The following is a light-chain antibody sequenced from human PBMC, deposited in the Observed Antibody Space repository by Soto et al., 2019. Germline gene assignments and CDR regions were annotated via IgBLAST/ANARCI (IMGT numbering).Light chain of an antibody. CDR3: ETWDSNSRV. V-gene: IGLV4-60*03. CDR2: LEGSGRY. J-gene: IGLJ3*02. CDR1: SGHSTNI. Sequence: QPVLTQSSSASASLGSSVKLTCTLSSGHSTNIIAWHQQEPGKAPRFLMNLEGSGRYNKGGGVPDRFSASSTGADRYLTISNLQSEDEADYYCETWDSNSRVFGGGTKLTVL.